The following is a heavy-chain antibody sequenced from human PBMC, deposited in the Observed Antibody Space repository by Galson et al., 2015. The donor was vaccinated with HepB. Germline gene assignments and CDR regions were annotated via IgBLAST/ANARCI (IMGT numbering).Heavy chain of an antibody. D-gene: IGHD4-23*01. J-gene: IGHJ4*02. CDR1: GFTFSSYG. CDR2: ISYDGSNK. V-gene: IGHV3-30*18. Sequence: SLRLSCAASGFTFSSYGMHWVRQAPGKGLEWVAVISYDGSNKYYADSVKGRFAISRDNSKNTLYLQMNNLRAEDAAVYYCAKETNYGGHLPTENWGQGTLVTVSS. CDR3: AKETNYGGHLPTEN.